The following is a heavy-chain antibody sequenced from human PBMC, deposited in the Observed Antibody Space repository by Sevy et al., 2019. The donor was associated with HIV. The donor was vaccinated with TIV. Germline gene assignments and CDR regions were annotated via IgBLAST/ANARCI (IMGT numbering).Heavy chain of an antibody. V-gene: IGHV4-39*01. CDR2: IYYSGST. CDR1: GGSIRSGSYY. CDR3: ARHGPRATGIVDY. J-gene: IGHJ4*02. D-gene: IGHD3-3*02. Sequence: SETLSLTCTVSGGSIRSGSYYWGWIRQPPGKGLEWIGSIYYSGSTYYNSSLKSRVTISVDTSKNQFSLMLSSVTAADAAVYYCARHGPRATGIVDYWGQGTLVTVSS.